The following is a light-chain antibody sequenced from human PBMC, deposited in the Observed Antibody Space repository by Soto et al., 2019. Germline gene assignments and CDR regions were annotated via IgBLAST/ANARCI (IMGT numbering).Light chain of an antibody. CDR1: SSDVGAYTF. J-gene: IGLJ1*01. V-gene: IGLV2-14*03. CDR3: TSFPGCSTHV. Sequence: QSVLTQPASVSGSPGQSITISCTGTSSDVGAYTFVSWYQQHPDKVPKLMIFDVSRRPSGVSDRFSGSKSGNTASLTISGLQPEDVAHYYCTSFPGCSTHVFGSGATVTVL. CDR2: DVS.